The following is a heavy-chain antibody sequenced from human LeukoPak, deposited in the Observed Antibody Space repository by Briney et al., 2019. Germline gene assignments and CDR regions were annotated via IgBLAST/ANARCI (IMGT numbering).Heavy chain of an antibody. CDR2: INPNSGGT. CDR3: ARNGVVVIEGYYYYYMDV. CDR1: GYTFTGYY. J-gene: IGHJ6*03. Sequence: ASVKVSCKASGYTFTGYYMHWVRQAPGQGLEWMGWINPNSGGTNYAQKCQGRVTMTRDTSISTAYMELSRLRSEDTAVYYCARNGVVVIEGYYYYYMDVWGKGTTVTVSS. V-gene: IGHV1-2*02. D-gene: IGHD3-22*01.